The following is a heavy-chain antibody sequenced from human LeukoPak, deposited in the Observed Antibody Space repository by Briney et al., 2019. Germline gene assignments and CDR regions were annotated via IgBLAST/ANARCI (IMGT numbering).Heavy chain of an antibody. D-gene: IGHD3-10*01. CDR3: ARGPDYYGSGSSLYYFDY. V-gene: IGHV3-7*01. CDR1: GFTFSTYW. Sequence: GGSLRLSCVASGFTFSTYWMRWVRQAPGKGLESVANIKHDGGESYYVDSVKGRFSISRDNAKNSLFLQMNSLRVEDTAVYYCARGPDYYGSGSSLYYFDYWGQGTLVTVSS. J-gene: IGHJ4*02. CDR2: IKHDGGES.